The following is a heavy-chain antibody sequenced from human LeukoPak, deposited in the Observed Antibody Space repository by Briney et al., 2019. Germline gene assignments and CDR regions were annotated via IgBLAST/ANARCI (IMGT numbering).Heavy chain of an antibody. CDR3: ARDHYSSSWYGENWFDP. J-gene: IGHJ5*02. CDR2: IYTSGST. D-gene: IGHD6-13*01. CDR1: GGSISSYY. Sequence: SETLSLTCTVSGGSISSYYWSWIRQPAGKGLEWIGRIYTSGSTNYNPSLKSRVTMSVDTSKNQFSLKLSSVTAADTAVYYCARDHYSSSWYGENWFDPWGQGTLVTVSS. V-gene: IGHV4-4*07.